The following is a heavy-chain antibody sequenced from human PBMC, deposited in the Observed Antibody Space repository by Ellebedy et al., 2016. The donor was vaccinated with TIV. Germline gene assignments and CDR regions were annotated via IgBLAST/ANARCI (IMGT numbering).Heavy chain of an antibody. CDR1: GGTITNYY. Sequence: MPSETLSLTCRVSGGTITNYYWSWIRQPPGKRLEWLGYIYYSGSTNYNPSLKSRVTMSVDTSKNQFSLKLTSVTAADTAIYYCARVGASVGAYDYWGRGALVAVSS. CDR2: IYYSGST. V-gene: IGHV4-59*01. CDR3: ARVGASVGAYDY. J-gene: IGHJ4*02. D-gene: IGHD3-10*01.